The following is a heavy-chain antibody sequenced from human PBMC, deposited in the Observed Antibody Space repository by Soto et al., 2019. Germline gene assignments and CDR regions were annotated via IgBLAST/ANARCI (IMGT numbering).Heavy chain of an antibody. J-gene: IGHJ4*02. CDR2: IYYSGST. CDR1: GRSISSANNY. CDR3: ASEGGDGVDK. D-gene: IGHD2-8*01. V-gene: IGHV4-31*03. Sequence: TLSLTCRVSGRSISSANNYWSWIRQHPGKGLEWIGYIYYSGSTYYNPSLKSRLTISVDTPKNQFSLTLNAVTAADTAVYYCASEGGDGVDKWGQGTLDTVSS.